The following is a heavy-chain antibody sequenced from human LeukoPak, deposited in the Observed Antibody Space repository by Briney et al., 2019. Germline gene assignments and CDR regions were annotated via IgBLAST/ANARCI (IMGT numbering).Heavy chain of an antibody. J-gene: IGHJ4*02. CDR2: ISAYNGNT. CDR1: GYTFTSYG. D-gene: IGHD3-10*01. CDR3: ASPGVTDTYYYGSGSYDFDY. Sequence: AASVKVSCKASGYTFTSYGISWVRQAPGQGLEWMGWISAYNGNTNYAQKLQGRVTMTTDTSTSTAYMELRSLRSDDTAVYYCASPGVTDTYYYGSGSYDFDYWGQGTLVTVSS. V-gene: IGHV1-18*01.